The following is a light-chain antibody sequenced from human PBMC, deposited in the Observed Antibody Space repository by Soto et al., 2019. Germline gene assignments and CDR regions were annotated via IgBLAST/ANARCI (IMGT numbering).Light chain of an antibody. CDR3: QQRSNWPPALT. Sequence: EVVMTQSPATLSVSPGERATLSCRASQSVTSNYLAWYQQKPGQAPRLLIYGASNRATGIPARFSGSGSGTDFALTISSLEPEDFAVYYCQQRSNWPPALTFGGGTKVDIK. V-gene: IGKV3-11*01. J-gene: IGKJ4*01. CDR2: GAS. CDR1: QSVTSNY.